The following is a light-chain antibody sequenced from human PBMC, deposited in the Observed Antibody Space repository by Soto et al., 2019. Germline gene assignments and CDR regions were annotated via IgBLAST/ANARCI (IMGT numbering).Light chain of an antibody. J-gene: IGKJ4*01. CDR3: QQSSSTPLT. CDR1: QSISSY. CDR2: AAS. Sequence: DIQMTQSPSSLSASVGDRVTINCRASQSISSYLNWYQQKPGKAPKLLIYAASSLQSGVPSRLSGSGSGTDFTLTISSLQPEDFATYYCQQSSSTPLTFGGGTKVDIK. V-gene: IGKV1-39*01.